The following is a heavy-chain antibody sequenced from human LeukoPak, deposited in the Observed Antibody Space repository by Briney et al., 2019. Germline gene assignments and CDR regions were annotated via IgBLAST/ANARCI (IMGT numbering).Heavy chain of an antibody. V-gene: IGHV1-46*01. D-gene: IGHD6-19*01. CDR3: ARDGGYSSGYYRGLY. J-gene: IGHJ4*02. CDR1: GYTFTSYF. CDR2: INPTSGST. Sequence: ASVKVSCKASGYTFTSYFLHWVRQAPGQGLEWLGIINPTSGSTTYAQKFLGRVTVTRDRSTSTVYMELNSLRSEDTAVYYCARDGGYSSGYYRGLYWGQGTLVTVSP.